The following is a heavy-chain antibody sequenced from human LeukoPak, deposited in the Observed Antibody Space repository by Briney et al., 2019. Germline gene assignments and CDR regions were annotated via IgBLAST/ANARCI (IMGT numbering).Heavy chain of an antibody. J-gene: IGHJ4*02. D-gene: IGHD6-19*01. Sequence: GGSLRLSCAASGFTFSSYAMHWVRQAPGKGLEWVAVISYDGSNKYYADSVKGRFTISRDNSKNTLYLQMNSLRPDDTAVYYCAKDRYGSVAGTSGDYWGQGTLVTVSS. CDR2: ISYDGSNK. CDR3: AKDRYGSVAGTSGDY. CDR1: GFTFSSYA. V-gene: IGHV3-30*04.